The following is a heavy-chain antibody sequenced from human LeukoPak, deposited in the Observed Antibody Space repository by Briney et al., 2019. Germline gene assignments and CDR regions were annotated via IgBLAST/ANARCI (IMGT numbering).Heavy chain of an antibody. J-gene: IGHJ6*03. Sequence: EASETLSLTCGVHGGSFSGYYWTWIRQAPGKGLELIGEINYLGTTSYNPSLKSRVTLSVDTSKNQFSLGLRSVTAADTAVYYCARGLTGTMVRFSNYFYMDVWGNGTTVSVSS. CDR2: INYLGTT. CDR3: ARGLTGTMVRFSNYFYMDV. D-gene: IGHD1-1*01. CDR1: GGSFSGYY. V-gene: IGHV4-34*01.